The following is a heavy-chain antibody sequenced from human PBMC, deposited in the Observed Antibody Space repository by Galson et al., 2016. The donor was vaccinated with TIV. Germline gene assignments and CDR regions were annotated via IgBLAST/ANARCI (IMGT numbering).Heavy chain of an antibody. V-gene: IGHV4-38-2*02. J-gene: IGHJ3*02. CDR3: ARGLLTSRAFDI. Sequence: SETLSLTCTLSGSSISSGYYWGWIRQPPGKGLEWIASIYHSEEHGGSSYSNPSLKSRVTISVDTCENQFSLKLSSVTAADTAVYYCARGLLTSRAFDIWGQGTMVTVPS. CDR1: GSSISSGYY. D-gene: IGHD3-9*01. CDR2: IYHSEEHGGSS.